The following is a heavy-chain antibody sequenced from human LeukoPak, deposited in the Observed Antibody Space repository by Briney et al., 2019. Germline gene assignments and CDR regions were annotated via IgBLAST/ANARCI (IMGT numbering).Heavy chain of an antibody. V-gene: IGHV4-59*01. J-gene: IGHJ4*02. CDR3: ARESAVAGNFDY. Sequence: SETLSLTCSVSGGSISSNYWSWIRQPPGKGLEWIGYIYSSVSTNYNPSLKSRVTISLDTSKNQFSLKLTSVTAADTAVYYCARESAVAGNFDYWGQGTLVTVSS. D-gene: IGHD6-19*01. CDR1: GGSISSNY. CDR2: IYSSVST.